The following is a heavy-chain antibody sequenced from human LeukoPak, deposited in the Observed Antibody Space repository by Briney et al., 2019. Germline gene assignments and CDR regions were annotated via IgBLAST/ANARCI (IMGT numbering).Heavy chain of an antibody. D-gene: IGHD3-10*01. Sequence: SVKVSCKASGGTFSSYAISWVRQAPGQGLAWMGGIIPIFGTANYAQKFQGRVTITADESTSTAYMELSSLRSEDTAVYYCARDYGSGTLFDYWGQGTLVTVSS. CDR1: GGTFSSYA. CDR3: ARDYGSGTLFDY. J-gene: IGHJ4*02. V-gene: IGHV1-69*13. CDR2: IIPIFGTA.